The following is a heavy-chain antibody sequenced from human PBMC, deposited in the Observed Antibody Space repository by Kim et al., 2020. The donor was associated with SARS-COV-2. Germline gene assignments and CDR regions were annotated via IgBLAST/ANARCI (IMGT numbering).Heavy chain of an antibody. J-gene: IGHJ3*02. CDR3: ARELVGGVNVFEM. CDR2: MKEDGTDI. V-gene: IGHV3-7*01. D-gene: IGHD3-3*01. CDR1: RFTFSNYW. Sequence: GGSLRLSCLASRFTFSNYWMAWVRQAPGKGLEWVANMKEDGTDIYHLGSVKGRFTISRDNAKNSLYLQMNSLRVEDTAVYFCARELVGGVNVFEMWGQGT.